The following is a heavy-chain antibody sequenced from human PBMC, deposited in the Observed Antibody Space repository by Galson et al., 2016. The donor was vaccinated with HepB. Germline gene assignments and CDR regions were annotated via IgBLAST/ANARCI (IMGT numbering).Heavy chain of an antibody. V-gene: IGHV1-18*01. Sequence: SVKVSCKAFGYTFTNYGISWVRQAPGQGLEWMGWITTYSGNTNYAQKFQGRVTMTSETSTSTAYMELRSLTSDDTAMYYCAREDGYHSPFDSWGQGTRVTVSS. CDR2: ITTYSGNT. CDR1: GYTFTNYG. J-gene: IGHJ5*01. CDR3: AREDGYHSPFDS. D-gene: IGHD5-18*01.